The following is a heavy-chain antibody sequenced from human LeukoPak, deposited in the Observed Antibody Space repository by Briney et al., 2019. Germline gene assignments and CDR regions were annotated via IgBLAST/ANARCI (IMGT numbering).Heavy chain of an antibody. CDR3: ARVNRALDY. CDR2: INPNNGDT. CDR1: GYTFNTYG. J-gene: IGHJ4*02. V-gene: IGHV1-2*02. Sequence: ASVKVSCKASGYTFNTYGMNWVRQAPGQGREWMGWINPNNGDTNSAQKFQGRVTMTRDTSIITVYMEVSSLISDDTAVYYCARVNRALDYWGQGTLVTVSS.